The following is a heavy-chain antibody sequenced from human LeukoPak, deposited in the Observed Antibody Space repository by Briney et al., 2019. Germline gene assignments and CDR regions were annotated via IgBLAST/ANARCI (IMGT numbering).Heavy chain of an antibody. CDR2: ISMNAQTT. V-gene: IGHV3-64D*06. D-gene: IGHD1-1*01. J-gene: IGHJ4*02. CDR3: VREGLERRTNFDY. Sequence: AGGSLRLSCSASGFTFTSHVMHWVRQAPGKGLQYVSGISMNAQTTYYAGSVKGRFTISRDSSKNTVYLQMNSLTAEDTAVYYCVREGLERRTNFDYWGQGTLVSVSS. CDR1: GFTFTSHV.